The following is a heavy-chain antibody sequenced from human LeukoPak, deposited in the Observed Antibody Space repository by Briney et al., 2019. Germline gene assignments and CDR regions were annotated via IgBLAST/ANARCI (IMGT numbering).Heavy chain of an antibody. D-gene: IGHD2-2*01. CDR2: ISGGGGST. V-gene: IGHV3-23*01. CDR1: GFTFSSYA. Sequence: GSLRLSCAASGFTFSSYAMNWVRQAPGKGLEWVSSISGGGGSTYYADSVKGRFTISRDNSKNTLYLQMNSLRAEDTAVYYCARSYCSSTSCSLCLWGRGTLVTVSS. CDR3: ARSYCSSTSCSLCL. J-gene: IGHJ4*02.